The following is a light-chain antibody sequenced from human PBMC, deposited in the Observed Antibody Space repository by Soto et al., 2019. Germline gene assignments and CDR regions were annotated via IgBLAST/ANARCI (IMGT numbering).Light chain of an antibody. CDR2: GAS. J-gene: IGKJ1*01. Sequence: EIVMTQSPATLSVSPGERATLSCRASQSLGTYLAWYQQKPGQAPRILIYGASTRAAGISPRFSGGGSGTEFTLTISSLQSEDFAVYHCQQYNDWPRTFGQGTKVGIK. CDR3: QQYNDWPRT. V-gene: IGKV3-15*01. CDR1: QSLGTY.